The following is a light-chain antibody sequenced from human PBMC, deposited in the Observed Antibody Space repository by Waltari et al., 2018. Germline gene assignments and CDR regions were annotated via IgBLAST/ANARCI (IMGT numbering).Light chain of an antibody. CDR1: TIESKS. Sequence: SYVLTPPPSVSVAPGETARITCGGNTIESKSVHWYRRRPGQAPVVVISYDNDRAAGIPERFSGSNSGNTATLTISRVEAGDEADYYCQVWDANTDPGVFGTGTEVTVL. CDR3: QVWDANTDPGV. CDR2: YDN. V-gene: IGLV3-21*01. J-gene: IGLJ1*01.